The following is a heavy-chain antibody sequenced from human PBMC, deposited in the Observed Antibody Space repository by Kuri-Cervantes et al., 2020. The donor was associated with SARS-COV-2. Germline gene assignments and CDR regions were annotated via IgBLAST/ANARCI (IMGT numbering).Heavy chain of an antibody. CDR3: ARDLFGWSDGSRMDV. J-gene: IGHJ6*04. CDR2: IWFDGSHQ. D-gene: IGHD1-1*01. Sequence: AVPGYTFSSYGMHWVRQAPAKGLESVADIWFDGSHQYYADSVTGRFSISRDNSKNMLYLQMNSLGVEATAVYYCARDLFGWSDGSRMDVWGKGTTVTVSS. V-gene: IGHV3-33*08. CDR1: GYTFSSYG.